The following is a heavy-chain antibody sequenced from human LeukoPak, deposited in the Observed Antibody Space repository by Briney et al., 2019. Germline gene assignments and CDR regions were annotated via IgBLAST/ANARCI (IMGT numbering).Heavy chain of an antibody. CDR2: IIPIFGTA. Sequence: SVKVSCKASGGTFSSYAISWVRQAPGQGLEWMGGIIPIFGTANYAQKFQGRVTITADESTSTAYMELSSLRSEDTAVYYCARWPIVVVPAASGYYYYGKDVWGQGTTVTVSS. D-gene: IGHD2-2*01. V-gene: IGHV1-69*13. J-gene: IGHJ6*02. CDR1: GGTFSSYA. CDR3: ARWPIVVVPAASGYYYYGKDV.